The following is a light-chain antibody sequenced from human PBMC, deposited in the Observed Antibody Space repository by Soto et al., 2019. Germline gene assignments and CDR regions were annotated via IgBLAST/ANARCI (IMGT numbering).Light chain of an antibody. CDR3: CSYAGSYTFDV. CDR2: DVS. Sequence: QSALTQPRSVSGSPGQSVTISCTGTSSDVGYYNYVSWYQQHPGKAPKLVIYDVSKRPSGVPDRFSASKSGNTATLTISGLQAEDEADYYCCSYAGSYTFDVFGTGTKLTVL. CDR1: SSDVGYYNY. J-gene: IGLJ1*01. V-gene: IGLV2-11*01.